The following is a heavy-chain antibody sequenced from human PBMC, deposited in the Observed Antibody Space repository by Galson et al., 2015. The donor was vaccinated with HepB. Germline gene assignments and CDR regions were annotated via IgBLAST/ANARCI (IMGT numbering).Heavy chain of an antibody. V-gene: IGHV1-46*04. D-gene: IGHD2/OR15-2a*01. CDR3: ARVRYFESSSIWCGWFDP. Sequence: SVKVSCKASGYTFTNYYIHWVRQAPGQGLEWMGIINPSGGSKNYAQKLQDRVTLTRDTSTSTVYMELSSLRSEDTALYYCARVRYFESSSIWCGWFDPWGQGTLVTISS. CDR2: INPSGGSK. CDR1: GYTFTNYY. J-gene: IGHJ5*02.